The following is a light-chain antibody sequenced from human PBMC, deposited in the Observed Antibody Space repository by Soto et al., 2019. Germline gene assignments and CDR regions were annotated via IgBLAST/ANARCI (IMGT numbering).Light chain of an antibody. CDR1: SSNIGAGYD. Sequence: QSVLTQPPSVSGAPGQRVTISCTGSSSNIGAGYDVHWYQQLPGTAPKLLIYGNSNRPSGVPDRFSGSKSGTSASLAITGLQAEDEADYYCQSYDSCLSGQVVFGGGTKVTVL. J-gene: IGLJ2*01. CDR3: QSYDSCLSGQVV. CDR2: GNS. V-gene: IGLV1-40*01.